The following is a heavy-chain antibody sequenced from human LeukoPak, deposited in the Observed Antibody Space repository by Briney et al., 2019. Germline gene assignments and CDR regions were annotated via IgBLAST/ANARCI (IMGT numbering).Heavy chain of an antibody. CDR1: GGSISNSNYY. D-gene: IGHD2/OR15-2a*01. V-gene: IGHV4-39*07. CDR3: AGEVAERNTGPDL. J-gene: IGHJ5*02. CDR2: IYYSGST. Sequence: PSETLSLTCTVSGGSISNSNYYWVWIRQPPGKGLEWIGSIYYSGSTYYNPSLKSRVTISVDTSKNQFSLKLSSVTAADTAVYYCAGEVAERNTGPDLWGQGTLLTVYS.